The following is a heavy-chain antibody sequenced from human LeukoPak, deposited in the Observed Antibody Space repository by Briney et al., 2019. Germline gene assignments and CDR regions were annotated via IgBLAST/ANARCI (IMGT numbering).Heavy chain of an antibody. CDR2: IYYSGST. Sequence: PSETLSLTCTVSGGSISSSSYYWGWIRQPPGKGLEWIGSIYYSGSTYYNPSLKSRVTISVDTSKNQFSLKLSSVTAADTAVYYCARGHDPSGGAAAGYLDYWGQGTLVTVSS. CDR3: ARGHDPSGGAAAGYLDY. J-gene: IGHJ4*02. V-gene: IGHV4-39*07. CDR1: GGSISSSSYY. D-gene: IGHD6-13*01.